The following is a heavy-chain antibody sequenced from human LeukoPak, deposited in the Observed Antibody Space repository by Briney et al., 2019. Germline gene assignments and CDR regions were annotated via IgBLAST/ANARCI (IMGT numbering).Heavy chain of an antibody. CDR2: INHSGST. Sequence: SETLSLTCAVYGGSFSGYYWSWIRQPPGKGLEWIGEINHSGSTNYNPSLKSRVTISVDTSKNQFSLKLSSVTAADTAVYYCARHVGDGPRPTPNMNYFDYWGQGTLVTVSS. CDR1: GGSFSGYY. CDR3: ARHVGDGPRPTPNMNYFDY. D-gene: IGHD3-10*01. J-gene: IGHJ4*02. V-gene: IGHV4-34*01.